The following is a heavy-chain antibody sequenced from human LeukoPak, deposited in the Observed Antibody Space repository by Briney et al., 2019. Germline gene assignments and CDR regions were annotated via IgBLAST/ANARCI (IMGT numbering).Heavy chain of an antibody. Sequence: PGGSLRLSCAASGFTFSSYSMNWVRQAPGKGLEWVSYISSSSSTIYYADSVKGRFTISRDNAKNSLYLQMNSLRAEDTAVYYCARDRIPHGYDYVWGSHRPSEFDYWGQGTLVTVSS. CDR2: ISSSSSTI. J-gene: IGHJ4*02. D-gene: IGHD3-16*02. CDR3: ARDRIPHGYDYVWGSHRPSEFDY. V-gene: IGHV3-48*01. CDR1: GFTFSSYS.